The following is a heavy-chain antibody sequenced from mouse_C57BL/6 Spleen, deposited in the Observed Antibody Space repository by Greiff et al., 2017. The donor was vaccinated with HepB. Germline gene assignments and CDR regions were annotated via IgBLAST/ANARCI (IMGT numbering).Heavy chain of an antibody. J-gene: IGHJ1*03. CDR2: IYPSDSET. D-gene: IGHD2-4*01. CDR3: AKGMDDYDWYFDV. Sequence: QVQLQQPGAELVRPGSSVKLSCKASGYTFTSYWMDWVKQRPGQGLEWIGNIYPSDSETHYNQKFKDKATLTVDKSASTAYMQLRSLTSEDSAVYYCAKGMDDYDWYFDVWGTGTTVTVSS. CDR1: GYTFTSYW. V-gene: IGHV1-61*01.